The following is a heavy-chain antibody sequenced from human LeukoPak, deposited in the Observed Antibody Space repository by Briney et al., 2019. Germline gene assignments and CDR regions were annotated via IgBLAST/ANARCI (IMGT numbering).Heavy chain of an antibody. Sequence: PGGSPRLSCAASGFTLSSNYMSWVRQAPGKGLEWVSVIYSGGSTYYADSVKGRFTISRDNSKNTLYLQMNSLRAEDTAAHYCTRDTRRDGYNYGYGGQRTLVTVS. V-gene: IGHV3-53*01. D-gene: IGHD5-24*01. CDR1: GFTLSSNY. CDR3: TRDTRRDGYNYGY. J-gene: IGHJ4*02. CDR2: IYSGGST.